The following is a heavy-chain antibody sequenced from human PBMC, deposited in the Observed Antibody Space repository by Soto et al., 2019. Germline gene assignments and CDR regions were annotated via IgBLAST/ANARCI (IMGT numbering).Heavy chain of an antibody. Sequence: EVQLLESGGGLVQPGGSLRLSCAASGFTFRDYALSWVRQAPGKGLEWISTISGGGETTYYADSVKGRITVARDNSKNTLYLQMSGLSAEDTAIYHCAKGGNTNNNYYYYMDVWGKGTAVTVSS. CDR1: GFTFRDYA. CDR3: AKGGNTNNNYYYYMDV. J-gene: IGHJ6*03. CDR2: ISGGGETT. D-gene: IGHD5-18*01. V-gene: IGHV3-23*01.